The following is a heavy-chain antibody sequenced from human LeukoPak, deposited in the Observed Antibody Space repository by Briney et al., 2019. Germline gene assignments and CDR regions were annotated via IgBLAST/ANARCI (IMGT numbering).Heavy chain of an antibody. CDR1: GYTFTSYD. Sequence: ASVKVSCKASGYTFTSYDINWVRQAPGQGLEWLGSMNPKSGTTAYAQKFQGRVTMTRNTAMSTAYMELSSLRSQDTAVYYCARMDPDGDGSNWFDPWGQGTLVTVSS. CDR2: MNPKSGTT. J-gene: IGHJ5*02. D-gene: IGHD2-21*01. CDR3: ARMDPDGDGSNWFDP. V-gene: IGHV1-8*01.